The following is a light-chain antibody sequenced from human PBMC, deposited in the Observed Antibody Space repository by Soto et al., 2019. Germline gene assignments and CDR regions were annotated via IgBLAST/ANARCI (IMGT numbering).Light chain of an antibody. J-gene: IGLJ1*01. Sequence: QSVLTQPPSVSGAPGQRVTISCTGSSSNIGAGYDVHWYQQLPGTAPKLLIYGNTNRPSGVPDRFSGSKSGTSASLAITGLQAEDEADYYCQSHDTCLSGYVFGTGTKLTVI. CDR2: GNT. CDR3: QSHDTCLSGYV. V-gene: IGLV1-40*01. CDR1: SSNIGAGYD.